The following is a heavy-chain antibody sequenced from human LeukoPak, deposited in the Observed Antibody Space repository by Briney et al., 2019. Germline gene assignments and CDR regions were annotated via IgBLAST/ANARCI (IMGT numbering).Heavy chain of an antibody. CDR1: GGSISSYY. CDR2: IYYSGST. D-gene: IGHD4-17*01. Sequence: SETLSLTCTVSGGSISSYYWSWIRQPPGKGLEWIGYIYYSGSTNYNPSLKSRVTISVDTSKNQFSLKLSSVTAADTAVYYCARDRYGDSYFDPWGQGTLVTVSS. J-gene: IGHJ5*02. CDR3: ARDRYGDSYFDP. V-gene: IGHV4-59*01.